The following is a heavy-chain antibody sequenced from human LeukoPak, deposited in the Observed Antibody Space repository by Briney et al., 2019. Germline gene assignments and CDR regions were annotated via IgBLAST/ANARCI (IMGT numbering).Heavy chain of an antibody. CDR1: GGSISSGSYY. V-gene: IGHV4-61*02. CDR2: IYTSGST. D-gene: IGHD6-19*01. CDR3: ARGAVAGPYDY. J-gene: IGHJ4*02. Sequence: SETLSLTCTVSGGSISSGSYYWSWIRQPAGKGLEWIGRIYTSGSTNYNPSLKSRVTISVDTSKNQFSLKLSSVTAADAAVYYCARGAVAGPYDYWGQGTLVTVSS.